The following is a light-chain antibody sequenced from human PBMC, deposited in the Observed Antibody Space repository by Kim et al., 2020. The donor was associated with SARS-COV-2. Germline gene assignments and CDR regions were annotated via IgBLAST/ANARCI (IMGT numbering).Light chain of an antibody. V-gene: IGKV3-20*01. CDR3: QQYGSSPLT. CDR2: GAS. CDR1: QSVSSSY. Sequence: SPGGSATLSCRASQSVSSSYLAWYQQKPGQAPRLLIYGASSRATRIPGRFSGSGSGTDFTLTISRLEPGGFAVYFCQQYGSSPLTFGRGTKGDIK. J-gene: IGKJ1*01.